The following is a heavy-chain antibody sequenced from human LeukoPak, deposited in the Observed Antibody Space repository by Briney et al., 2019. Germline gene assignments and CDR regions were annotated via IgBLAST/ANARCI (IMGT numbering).Heavy chain of an antibody. CDR1: GGSISSHY. V-gene: IGHV4-59*11. CDR2: IYYSGST. Sequence: ETLSLTCTVSGGSISSHYWSWIRQPPGKGLEWIGYIYYSGSTNYNPSLKSRVTISVDTSKNQFSLKLSSVTAADTAVYYCARGRSPFDYWGQGTLVTVSS. CDR3: ARGRSPFDY. J-gene: IGHJ4*02.